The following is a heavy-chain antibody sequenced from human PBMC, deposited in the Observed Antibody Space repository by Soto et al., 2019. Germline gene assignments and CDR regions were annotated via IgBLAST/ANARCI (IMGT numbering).Heavy chain of an antibody. Sequence: KTSETLSLTCAVYGGSFSGYYWGWIRQPPGKGLEWIGEINHSGSTNYNPSLKSRVTISVDTSKNQFSLKLSSVTAADTAVYYCARARAMVRGGVRYYYGMDVWGQGTTVTVSS. D-gene: IGHD3-10*01. V-gene: IGHV4-34*01. CDR3: ARARAMVRGGVRYYYGMDV. J-gene: IGHJ6*02. CDR1: GGSFSGYY. CDR2: INHSGST.